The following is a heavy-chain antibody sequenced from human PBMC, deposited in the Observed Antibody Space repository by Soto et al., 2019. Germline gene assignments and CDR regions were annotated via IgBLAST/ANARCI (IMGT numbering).Heavy chain of an antibody. CDR1: GFTFSSYA. CDR2: ISGSGDST. D-gene: IGHD2-15*01. CDR3: AKEPLGYCSIGSCRIDY. V-gene: IGHV3-23*01. J-gene: IGHJ4*02. Sequence: EVQLLESGGGLVQPGGSLRLSCAASGFTFSSYAMSWVRQAPGKGLEWVSTISGSGDSTYYADSVRGRFTISRDNSKNTLYLQMNSLRAEDTAVYYCAKEPLGYCSIGSCRIDYWGQGTLVTVSS.